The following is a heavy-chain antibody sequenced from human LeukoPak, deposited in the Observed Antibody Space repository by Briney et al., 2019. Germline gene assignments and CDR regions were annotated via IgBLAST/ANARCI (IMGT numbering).Heavy chain of an antibody. CDR1: GYTFTSYD. D-gene: IGHD2-8*01. Sequence: GASVKVSCKASGYTFTSYDINWVRQATGQGLEWMGWMNPNSGNTGYAQKFQGRVTMTRNTSINTAYMELSSLRSEDTAVYYCARGTHRDIVLMVYAIDYYYYMDVWGKGTTVTVSS. CDR2: MNPNSGNT. CDR3: ARGTHRDIVLMVYAIDYYYYMDV. J-gene: IGHJ6*03. V-gene: IGHV1-8*01.